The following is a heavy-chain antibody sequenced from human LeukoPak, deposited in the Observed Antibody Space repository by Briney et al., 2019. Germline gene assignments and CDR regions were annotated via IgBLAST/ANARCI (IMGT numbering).Heavy chain of an antibody. CDR2: INPKSGDT. CDR3: ARDSSGGYASH. CDR1: GYIFSDYY. D-gene: IGHD1-26*01. Sequence: ASVKVSCKTSGYIFSDYYVHWVRQAPGQGLEWMGWINPKSGDTHSAQRFQGRVTMTRDTSVTTAYVEVTRLTSDDTAVYYCARDSSGGYASHWGQGTLVTVSS. J-gene: IGHJ4*02. V-gene: IGHV1-2*02.